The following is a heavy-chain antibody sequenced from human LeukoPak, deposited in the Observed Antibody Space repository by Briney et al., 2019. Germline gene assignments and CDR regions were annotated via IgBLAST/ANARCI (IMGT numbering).Heavy chain of an antibody. V-gene: IGHV3-33*06. CDR3: AKDRGSSSTGYFVC. Sequence: GRSLRLSCAASGFTFSSYGMHWVRQAPGKGLEWVAVIWYDGSNKYYADSVKGRFTISRGNSKNTLYLQMNSLRAEDTAVYYCAKDRGSSSTGYFVCWGQGTLVTVSS. J-gene: IGHJ4*02. CDR1: GFTFSSYG. CDR2: IWYDGSNK. D-gene: IGHD6-6*01.